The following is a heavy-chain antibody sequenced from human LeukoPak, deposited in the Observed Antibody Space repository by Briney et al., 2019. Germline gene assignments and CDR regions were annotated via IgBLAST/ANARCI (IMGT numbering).Heavy chain of an antibody. CDR1: GGSISRYY. Sequence: SETLSLTCTVSGGSISRYYWSWIRQPPGKGLEWIGYIYYFGSTNYNPSLKSRVTISVDTSKNQFSLKLSSVTAADTAVYYCARGGWLADAFDIWGQGTMVTVSS. D-gene: IGHD3-10*01. V-gene: IGHV4-59*01. CDR2: IYYFGST. J-gene: IGHJ3*02. CDR3: ARGGWLADAFDI.